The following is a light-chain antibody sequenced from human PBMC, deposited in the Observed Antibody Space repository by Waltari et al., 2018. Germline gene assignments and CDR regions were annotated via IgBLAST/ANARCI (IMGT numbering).Light chain of an antibody. V-gene: IGKV1-9*01. Sequence: DIQLTQSPSFLSGSVGDRVTITCRASQDMSSYLAWYQQKPGKAPKLLIYDASTLQSGVPSRFSGGGSGTEFTLTISSLQPEDCATYYCQQFSTYPLTFGGGTKVDIK. CDR3: QQFSTYPLT. J-gene: IGKJ4*01. CDR1: QDMSSY. CDR2: DAS.